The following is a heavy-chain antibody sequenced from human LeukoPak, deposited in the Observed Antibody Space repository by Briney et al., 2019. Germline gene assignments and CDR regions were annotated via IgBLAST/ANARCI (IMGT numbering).Heavy chain of an antibody. Sequence: PSETLSLTCAVYGGSFSGYYWSWIRQPPGKGLEWIGEINHSGSTNYNPSLKSRATISVDMSKNQFSLKLSSVTAADTAVYYCARGPPAKPGTGYYYGMDVWGQGTTVTVSS. CDR3: ARGPPAKPGTGYYYGMDV. D-gene: IGHD2-2*01. CDR1: GGSFSGYY. V-gene: IGHV4-34*01. J-gene: IGHJ6*02. CDR2: INHSGST.